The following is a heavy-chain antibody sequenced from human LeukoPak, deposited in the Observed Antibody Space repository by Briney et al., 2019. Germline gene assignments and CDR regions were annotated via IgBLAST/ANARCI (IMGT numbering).Heavy chain of an antibody. Sequence: SSETLSLTCTVSGGSISSSSYYWGWIRQPPGKGLEWIGSIYYSGSTYYNPSLKSRVTISVDTSKNQLSLKLSSVTAADTAVYYCAREWLGPYNWFDPWGQGTLVTVSS. CDR3: AREWLGPYNWFDP. D-gene: IGHD6-19*01. V-gene: IGHV4-39*01. CDR2: IYYSGST. CDR1: GGSISSSSYY. J-gene: IGHJ5*02.